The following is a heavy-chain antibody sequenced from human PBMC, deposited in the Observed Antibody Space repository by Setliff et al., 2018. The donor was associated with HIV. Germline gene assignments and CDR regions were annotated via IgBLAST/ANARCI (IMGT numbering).Heavy chain of an antibody. Sequence: PSETLSLTCTVSGGSISSGSYYWSWIRQPAGKGLEWIGRIYTSGSTIYNPSLKSRITISIDTSKSQFSLKLTSVAAADTAVYYCARDSGGYNYGFAVGSFDYWGQGTLVTVSS. CDR2: IYTSGST. J-gene: IGHJ4*02. D-gene: IGHD5-18*01. V-gene: IGHV4-61*02. CDR3: ARDSGGYNYGFAVGSFDY. CDR1: GGSISSGSYY.